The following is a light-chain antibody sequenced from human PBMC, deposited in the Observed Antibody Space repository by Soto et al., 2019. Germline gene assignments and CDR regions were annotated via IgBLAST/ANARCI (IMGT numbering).Light chain of an antibody. CDR2: DNN. V-gene: IGLV1-51*01. CDR3: GTWGWGLRV. Sequence: QSVLTQPPSVSAAPGQKVTISCSGSISNIGKNYVSWYQQLPGTAPKVLIYDNNKRPSGIPDRFSGSKSGTSATLGITGLQTGDEADYYCGTWGWGLRVFGAGTKVTVL. CDR1: ISNIGKNY. J-gene: IGLJ1*01.